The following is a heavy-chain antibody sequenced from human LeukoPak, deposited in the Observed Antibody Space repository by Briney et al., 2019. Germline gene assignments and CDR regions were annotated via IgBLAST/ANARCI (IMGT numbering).Heavy chain of an antibody. J-gene: IGHJ4*02. CDR3: ARDPPFIIGTTFFDY. V-gene: IGHV3-66*01. CDR1: GFTVISNY. D-gene: IGHD1-20*01. CDR2: IYSGGST. Sequence: GGSLRLSCAASGFTVISNYMTWVRQAPGKGLEWVSTIYSGGSTYYADSVKGRFTISRDNPKNTLYLQMNSLRAEDTAVYYCARDPPFIIGTTFFDYWGQGTLVTVSS.